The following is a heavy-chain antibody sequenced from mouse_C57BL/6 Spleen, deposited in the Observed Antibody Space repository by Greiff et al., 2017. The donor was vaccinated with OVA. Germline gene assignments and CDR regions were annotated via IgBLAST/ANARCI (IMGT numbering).Heavy chain of an antibody. CDR3: ARRELVYFDY. V-gene: IGHV1-80*01. CDR2: IYPGDGDT. D-gene: IGHD4-1*01. CDR1: GYAFSSYW. Sequence: LQESGAELVKPGASVKISCKASGYAFSSYWMNWVKQRPGQGLEWIGQIYPGDGDTNYNGKFKGKATLTADKSSSTAYMQLSSLTSEDSAVYFCARRELVYFDYWGQGTTLTVSS. J-gene: IGHJ2*01.